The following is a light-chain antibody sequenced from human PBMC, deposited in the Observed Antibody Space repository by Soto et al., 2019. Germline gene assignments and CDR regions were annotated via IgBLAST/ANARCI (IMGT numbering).Light chain of an antibody. CDR2: DAS. V-gene: IGKV1-5*01. CDR1: QTISMW. J-gene: IGKJ1*01. CDR3: QQYNSFPWT. Sequence: DIQMTQSPSTLSGSVGDRVTITCRASQTISMWLAWYQQRPGKAPSLLITDASKLESGVPPRFNGSRSETEFTLTIRNLQPDDFATDYCQQYNSFPWTFGLGTKVDI.